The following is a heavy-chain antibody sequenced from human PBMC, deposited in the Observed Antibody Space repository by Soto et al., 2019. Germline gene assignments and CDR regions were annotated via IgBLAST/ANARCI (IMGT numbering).Heavy chain of an antibody. Sequence: QVQLVQSGAEVKRPGASVKVSCKAPGDTFTSYYLNWVRQAPGQGLEWMGVINPHGGSTQYEQKYQGRITMTRDTSRSKLYMELSSLWSDDTAIYYCARSSGGNFGIIIEGSNWFDPWGQGTLVPGAS. CDR2: INPHGGST. D-gene: IGHD3-3*01. V-gene: IGHV1-46*01. CDR1: GDTFTSYY. CDR3: ARSSGGNFGIIIEGSNWFDP. J-gene: IGHJ5*02.